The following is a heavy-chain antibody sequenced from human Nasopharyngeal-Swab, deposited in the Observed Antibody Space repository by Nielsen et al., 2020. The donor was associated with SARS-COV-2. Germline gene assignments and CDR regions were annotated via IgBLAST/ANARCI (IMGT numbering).Heavy chain of an antibody. Sequence: GESLKISCAASGFTFSSYAMHWVRQAPGKGLEWVAVISYDGSNKYYADSVKGRFTISRDNSKNTLYLQMNSLRAEDTAVYYCASPLTTPMNYWGQGTPVTVSS. CDR2: ISYDGSNK. J-gene: IGHJ4*02. CDR3: ASPLTTPMNY. CDR1: GFTFSSYA. D-gene: IGHD4-17*01. V-gene: IGHV3-30-3*01.